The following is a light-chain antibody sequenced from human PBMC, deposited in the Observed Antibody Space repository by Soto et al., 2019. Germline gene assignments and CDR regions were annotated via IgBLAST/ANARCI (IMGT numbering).Light chain of an antibody. CDR1: QNINIY. CDR2: DAA. J-gene: IGKJ3*01. CDR3: QYSDDLHFT. V-gene: IGKV1-33*01. Sequence: DIQMTQSPSSLSASVGDRVTITCQASQNINIYLNWYQQSPGRAPKLPIYDAASLEKGVPSRFSSTGSETHFTVTISSLNPEDIATYYCQYSDDLHFTFGPGTKVDIK.